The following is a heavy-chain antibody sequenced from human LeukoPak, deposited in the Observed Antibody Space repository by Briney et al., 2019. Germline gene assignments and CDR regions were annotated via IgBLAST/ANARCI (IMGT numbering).Heavy chain of an antibody. V-gene: IGHV3-23*01. CDR3: AKGVEGTMIVVVIGLDY. CDR1: GFTFSSYA. J-gene: IGHJ4*02. CDR2: ISGSGGST. D-gene: IGHD3-22*01. Sequence: GGSLRLSCAASGFTFSSYAMSWVRQAPGKGLEWVSAISGSGGSTYYADSVKGRFTISRDNSKNTLYLQMNSLRAEDTAVYYCAKGVEGTMIVVVIGLDYWGQGTLVTVSS.